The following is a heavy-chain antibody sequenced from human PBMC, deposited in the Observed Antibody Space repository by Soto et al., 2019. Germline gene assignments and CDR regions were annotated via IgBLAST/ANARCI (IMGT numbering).Heavy chain of an antibody. V-gene: IGHV2-5*02. CDR1: GFSLSTSGVS. J-gene: IGHJ4*02. CDR2: IYWDDDK. D-gene: IGHD6-6*01. CDR3: AHRPGGSSSYYFDY. Sequence: QITLKESGPTLVKPTQTLTLTCTFSGFSLSTSGVSVGWIRQPPGKALEWLALIYWDDDKRYSPSLKSRLTITKDISKNQVVLTMTNMDPVDTATYYCAHRPGGSSSYYFDYWGQGTLVTVSS.